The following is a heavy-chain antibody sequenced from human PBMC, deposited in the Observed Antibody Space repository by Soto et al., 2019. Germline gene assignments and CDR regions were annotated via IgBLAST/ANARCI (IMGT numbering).Heavy chain of an antibody. V-gene: IGHV3-11*01. CDR3: ARAPFWSGHDYYYYYMDV. CDR2: ISSSGSTI. J-gene: IGHJ6*03. CDR1: GFTFSDYY. Sequence: GGSLRLSCAASGFTFSDYYMSWIRQAPGKGLEWVSYISSSGSTIYYADSVKGRFTISRDNAKNSLYLQMNSLRAEDTAVYYCARAPFWSGHDYYYYYMDVWGKGTTVTVSS. D-gene: IGHD3-3*01.